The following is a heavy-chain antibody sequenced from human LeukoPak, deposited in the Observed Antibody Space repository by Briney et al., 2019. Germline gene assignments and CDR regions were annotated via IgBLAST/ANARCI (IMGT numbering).Heavy chain of an antibody. J-gene: IGHJ5*02. Sequence: PGGSLRLSCAASGFTFDDYGMSWVRQAPGRGLECVSGINWNGGSTGYADSVKGRFTISRDNAKNSLYLQMNSLRAEDTALYYCARTTTAMIVGRGWFDPWGQGTLVTVSS. CDR1: GFTFDDYG. CDR3: ARTTTAMIVGRGWFDP. D-gene: IGHD3-22*01. V-gene: IGHV3-20*04. CDR2: INWNGGST.